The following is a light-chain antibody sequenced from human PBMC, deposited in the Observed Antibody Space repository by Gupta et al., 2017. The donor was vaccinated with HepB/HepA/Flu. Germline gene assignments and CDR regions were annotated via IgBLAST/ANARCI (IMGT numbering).Light chain of an antibody. J-gene: IGLJ3*02. Sequence: QLVLTQSLSASASLGASVKLTCTLSSGHSSYVIAWPQQQPEKGPRYLMKLNSDGSHSKGDGIPDRFSGSSSGAERYLTIPSLQSEDEADYYCQTWGTGIQVFGGGTKLTVL. CDR2: LNSDGSH. V-gene: IGLV4-69*01. CDR1: SGHSSYV. CDR3: QTWGTGIQV.